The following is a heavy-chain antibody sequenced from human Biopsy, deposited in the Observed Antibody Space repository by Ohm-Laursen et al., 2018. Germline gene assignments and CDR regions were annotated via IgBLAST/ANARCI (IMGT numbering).Heavy chain of an antibody. J-gene: IGHJ6*02. CDR3: AATSTLYYYYYAMDV. Sequence: SVKVSCKASGFTFSSSAVQWVRQARGQRLEWIGWIVVGSGHTNYAQKFQERVTITRDMSTSTAYMELTSLRSKDTAVYYCAATSTLYYYYYAMDVWDQGTTITVSS. V-gene: IGHV1-58*01. CDR1: GFTFSSSA. CDR2: IVVGSGHT.